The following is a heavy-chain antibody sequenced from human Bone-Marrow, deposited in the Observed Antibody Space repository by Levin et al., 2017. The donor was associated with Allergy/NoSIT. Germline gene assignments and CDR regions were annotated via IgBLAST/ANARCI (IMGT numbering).Heavy chain of an antibody. CDR1: GYAFSGSY. CDR3: ARDYCSATSCYPYFDH. D-gene: IGHD2-2*01. CDR2: INPGAGST. V-gene: IGHV1-46*01. J-gene: IGHJ4*02. Sequence: GESLKISCKTSGYAFSGSYLHWLRQAPGQGFEWLGFINPGAGSTTYAQKFQGRVDMTRDTSTNTVFMELSSLTSDDTAIYYCARDYCSATSCYPYFDHWGQGTLVTVSS.